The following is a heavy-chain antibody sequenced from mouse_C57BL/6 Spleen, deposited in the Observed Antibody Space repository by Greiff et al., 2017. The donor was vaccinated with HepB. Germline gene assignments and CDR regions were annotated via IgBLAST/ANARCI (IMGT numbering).Heavy chain of an antibody. CDR1: GFTFSDYG. V-gene: IGHV5-17*01. CDR2: ISSGDSTI. CDR3: ARLDYDGPYFDY. Sequence: EVKLMESGGGLVKPGGSLKLSCAASGFTFSDYGMHWVRQAPEKGLEWVAYISSGDSTIYYADTVKGRFTISRDNAKNTLFLQMTSLRSEDTAMYYCARLDYDGPYFDYWGQGTTLTVSS. D-gene: IGHD2-4*01. J-gene: IGHJ2*01.